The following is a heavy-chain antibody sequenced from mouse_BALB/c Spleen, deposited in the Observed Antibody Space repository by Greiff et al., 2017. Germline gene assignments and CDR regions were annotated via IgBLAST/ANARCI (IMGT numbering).Heavy chain of an antibody. Sequence: EVMLVESGGGLVKPGGSLKLSCAASGFTFSSYTMSWVRQTPEKRLEWVATISSGGGNTYYPDSVKGRFTISRDNAKNNLYLQMSSLRSEDTALYYCARYRHGYYAMDYWGQGTSVTVSA. CDR3: ARYRHGYYAMDY. J-gene: IGHJ4*01. CDR2: ISSGGGNT. CDR1: GFTFSSYT. V-gene: IGHV5-9*03.